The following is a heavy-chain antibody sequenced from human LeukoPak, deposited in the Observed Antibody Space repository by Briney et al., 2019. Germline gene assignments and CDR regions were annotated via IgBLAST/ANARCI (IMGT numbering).Heavy chain of an antibody. CDR1: GFSFSSYW. CDR3: ARGFGYDNIVTY. D-gene: IGHD5-12*01. V-gene: IGHV3-74*01. J-gene: IGHJ4*02. Sequence: SGGSLRLSCAASGFSFSSYWMHWVRQAPGKGLVWVSRINSDGSSTSYADSVKGRFTISRDNATNTLYLQMNSLRAEDTAVYYCARGFGYDNIVTYWGQGTLVTVSS. CDR2: INSDGSST.